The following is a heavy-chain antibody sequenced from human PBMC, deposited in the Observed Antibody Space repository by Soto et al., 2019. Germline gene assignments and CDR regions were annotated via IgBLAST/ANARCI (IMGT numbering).Heavy chain of an antibody. Sequence: QVQLQESGPGLVKPSQTLSFTCDVSGDSISSGGHYWIWIRQHPGKGLEWIGYIYYTGSTTYNPSLKSRVTISVDTSKNQFSLKLTSVTAADTAMYYCARSRRPRTIEVEPPPDYWGQGTLVTVSS. V-gene: IGHV4-31*11. CDR1: GDSISSGGHY. D-gene: IGHD2-15*01. CDR3: ARSRRPRTIEVEPPPDY. CDR2: IYYTGST. J-gene: IGHJ4*02.